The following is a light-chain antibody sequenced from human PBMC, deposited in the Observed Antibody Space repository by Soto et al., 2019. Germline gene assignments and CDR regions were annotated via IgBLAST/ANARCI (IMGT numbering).Light chain of an antibody. J-gene: IGLJ1*01. CDR2: EVS. Sequence: QSVLTQPASVSGSPGQSITISCTGTSSDVGGYNYVSWYQHHPGKAPKLMIYEVSNRPSGVSNRFSGSKSGNTASLTISGLQGEDEADYYCSSYTSSSSPVCRSGTQVTV. CDR3: SSYTSSSSPV. V-gene: IGLV2-14*01. CDR1: SSDVGGYNY.